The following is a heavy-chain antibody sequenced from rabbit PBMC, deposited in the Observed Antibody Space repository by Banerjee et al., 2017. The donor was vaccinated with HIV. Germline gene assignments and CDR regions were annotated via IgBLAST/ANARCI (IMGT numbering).Heavy chain of an antibody. CDR2: IYTGSGST. CDR3: AREVSALYAGSGYGHGMDL. CDR1: EFSFNNSDW. Sequence: QEQLEESGGDLVKPEGSLTLTCTASEFSFNNSDWICWVRQAPGKGLEWIACIYTGSGSTYYASWAKGRFTISKTSSTTVTLQMTSLTAADTATYFCAREVSALYAGSGYGHGMDLWGPGTLVTVS. V-gene: IGHV1S45*01. D-gene: IGHD8-1*01. J-gene: IGHJ6*01.